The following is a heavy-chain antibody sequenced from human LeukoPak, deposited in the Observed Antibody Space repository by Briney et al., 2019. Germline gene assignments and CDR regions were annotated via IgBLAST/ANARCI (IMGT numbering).Heavy chain of an antibody. Sequence: PSETLSLTCTASGGSISSSSYYWGWIRQPPGKGLEWIGSIYYSGSTYYNPSLKSRVTISVDTSKNQFSLKLSSVTAADTAVYYCARIIMVRGVDIDYWGQGTLVTVSS. CDR1: GGSISSSSYY. V-gene: IGHV4-39*01. CDR3: ARIIMVRGVDIDY. J-gene: IGHJ4*02. D-gene: IGHD3-10*01. CDR2: IYYSGST.